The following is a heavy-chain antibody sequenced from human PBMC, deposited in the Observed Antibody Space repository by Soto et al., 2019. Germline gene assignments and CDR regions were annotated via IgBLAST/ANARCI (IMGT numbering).Heavy chain of an antibody. Sequence: WGSLRLSCAASGFTFISYAIICFRQAPGKGLEWVSAISGSGGSTYYADSVKGRFTISRDNSKNTLYLQMNSLRAEDTAVYYCAKERGPNNWFDPWGQGTLVTVSS. V-gene: IGHV3-23*01. CDR2: ISGSGGST. CDR1: GFTFISYA. J-gene: IGHJ5*02. CDR3: AKERGPNNWFDP.